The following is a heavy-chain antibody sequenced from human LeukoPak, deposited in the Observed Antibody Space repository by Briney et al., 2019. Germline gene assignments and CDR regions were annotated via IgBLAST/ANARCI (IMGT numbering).Heavy chain of an antibody. CDR2: ISYDGSNT. Sequence: GRSLRLSCAASGFTFSSYGMHWVRQAPGKGLEWVAVISYDGSNTYYADSVKGRFTTSRDNSKNMLYLQMNSLRAGDTAVYYCAKPYYYGSRSYMDYWGQGTLVTVSS. CDR1: GFTFSSYG. J-gene: IGHJ4*02. V-gene: IGHV3-30*18. D-gene: IGHD3-10*01. CDR3: AKPYYYGSRSYMDY.